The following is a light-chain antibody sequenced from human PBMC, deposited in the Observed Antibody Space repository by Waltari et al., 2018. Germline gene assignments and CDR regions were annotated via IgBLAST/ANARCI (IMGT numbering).Light chain of an antibody. CDR3: CSYAGGNTLVI. Sequence: QSALTQPASVSGSPGQSITISCTGTSSDIGGYNLVSWYPRHPGRAPKLMIYEVSKWPSGVSNRFSGSKSGNTASRTISGLQSEDEAYYYCCSYAGGNTLVIFGGGTKLTVL. CDR2: EVS. V-gene: IGLV2-23*02. J-gene: IGLJ2*01. CDR1: SSDIGGYNL.